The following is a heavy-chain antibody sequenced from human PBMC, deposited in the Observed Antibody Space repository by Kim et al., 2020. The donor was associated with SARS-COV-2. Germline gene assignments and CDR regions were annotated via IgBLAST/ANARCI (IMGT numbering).Heavy chain of an antibody. Sequence: SETLSLTCTVSGGSISSSSYYWGWIRQPPGKGLEWIGGIYYSGSTYYNPSLKSRVTISVDTSKNLFSLKLSSVTAADTAVYYCARHGQSAGSGWYWGLEYYFDYWGQGTLVTVSS. J-gene: IGHJ4*02. V-gene: IGHV4-39*01. CDR2: IYYSGST. CDR3: ARHGQSAGSGWYWGLEYYFDY. CDR1: GGSISSSSYY. D-gene: IGHD6-19*01.